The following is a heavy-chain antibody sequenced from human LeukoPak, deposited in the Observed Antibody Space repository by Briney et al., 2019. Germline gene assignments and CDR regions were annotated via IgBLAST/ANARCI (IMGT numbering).Heavy chain of an antibody. V-gene: IGHV3-53*01. Sequence: SGGSLRLSCAASGFTVSNSYMSWVRQVAGKGLEWLSVIYSGGTTYYADSVKGRFTISRDISKNTLYLQMHSLRAEDTAVYYCARELSQMNGRMYYFDYWXXGAXVTVSS. CDR1: GFTVSNSY. CDR3: ARELSQMNGRMYYFDY. J-gene: IGHJ4*01. D-gene: IGHD3-16*01. CDR2: IYSGGTT.